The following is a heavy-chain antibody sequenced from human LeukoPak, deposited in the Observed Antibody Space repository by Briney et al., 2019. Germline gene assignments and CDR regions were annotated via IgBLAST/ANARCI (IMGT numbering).Heavy chain of an antibody. J-gene: IGHJ4*02. CDR3: AKAHSGSYYSGID. V-gene: IGHV3-23*01. CDR2: ISGSGGST. CDR1: GFTFSRCA. D-gene: IGHD1-26*01. Sequence: GGSLRLSCAASGFTFSRCAMSWVRQAPGKGLEWVSAISGSGGSTYYADSVKGRFTISRDNSKNTLYLQMNSLRAEDTAVYYCAKAHSGSYYSGIDWGQGTLVTVSS.